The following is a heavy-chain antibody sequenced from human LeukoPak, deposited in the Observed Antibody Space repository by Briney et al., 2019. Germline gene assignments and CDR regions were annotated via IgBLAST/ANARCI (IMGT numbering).Heavy chain of an antibody. Sequence: PSETLSLTCTVSGGSLSSYYWSWIRQPPGKGLEWIGYISYTGSANYNPSLKSRVSISVDTTKSHFPLRLSSVTAADTAVYYCARGRWLQYYFDYWGQGTLVTVSS. CDR2: ISYTGSA. D-gene: IGHD5-24*01. CDR3: ARGRWLQYYFDY. CDR1: GGSLSSYY. V-gene: IGHV4-59*01. J-gene: IGHJ4*02.